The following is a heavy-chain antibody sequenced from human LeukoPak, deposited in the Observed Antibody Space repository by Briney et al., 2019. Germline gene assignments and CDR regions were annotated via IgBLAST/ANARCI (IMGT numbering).Heavy chain of an antibody. D-gene: IGHD3-16*02. CDR2: INHSGST. CDR3: ARRSLEGDYVWGSYRYTHFDY. Sequence: SETLSLTCAVYGGSFSGYYWSWIRQPPGKGLEWIGEINHSGSTNYNPSLKSRVTISVDTSKNQFSLKLSSVTAADTAVYYCARRSLEGDYVWGSYRYTHFDYWGQGTLVTVSS. J-gene: IGHJ4*02. CDR1: GGSFSGYY. V-gene: IGHV4-34*01.